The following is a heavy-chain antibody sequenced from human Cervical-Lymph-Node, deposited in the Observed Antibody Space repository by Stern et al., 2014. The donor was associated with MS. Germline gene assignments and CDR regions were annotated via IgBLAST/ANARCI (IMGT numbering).Heavy chain of an antibody. CDR2: IYYGGSA. Sequence: QVQLQESGPGLVKPSQTLSLTCTISGGSISSGGYYWSWIRQHPGKGLEWIGYIYYGGSAYYNPSLKSRVTMSLDTSKNQFSLKLSSVSAADTAVYYCARDLGSCSSTSCYKAFDIWGQGTMVTVSS. J-gene: IGHJ3*02. CDR3: ARDLGSCSSTSCYKAFDI. V-gene: IGHV4-31*03. D-gene: IGHD2-2*02. CDR1: GGSISSGGYY.